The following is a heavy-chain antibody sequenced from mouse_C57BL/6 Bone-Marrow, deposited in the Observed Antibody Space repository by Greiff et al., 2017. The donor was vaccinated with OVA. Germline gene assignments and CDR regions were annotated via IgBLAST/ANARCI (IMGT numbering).Heavy chain of an antibody. V-gene: IGHV1-82*01. CDR2: IYPGDGDT. CDR1: GYAFSSSW. CDR3: ARGAVVATDY. J-gene: IGHJ2*01. Sequence: VQLQQSGPELVKPGASVKISCKASGYAFSSSWMNWVKQRPGKGPEWIGRIYPGDGDTNYNGKFKGKATLTADKSSSTAYMQLSSLTSEDSAVYFCARGAVVATDYWGQGTTLTVSS. D-gene: IGHD1-1*01.